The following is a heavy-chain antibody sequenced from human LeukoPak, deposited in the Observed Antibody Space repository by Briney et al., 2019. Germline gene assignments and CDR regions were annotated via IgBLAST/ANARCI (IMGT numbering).Heavy chain of an antibody. CDR3: ASSVVPASRDYYYGMDV. D-gene: IGHD2-2*01. V-gene: IGHV5-51*01. Sequence: GESLKISCKGSGYSFTSYWIGWVGQMPGKGLEWMGIIYPGDSDTRYSPSFQGQVTISADKSISTAYLQWSSLKASDTAMYYCASSVVPASRDYYYGMDVWGQGTTVTVSS. CDR1: GYSFTSYW. J-gene: IGHJ6*02. CDR2: IYPGDSDT.